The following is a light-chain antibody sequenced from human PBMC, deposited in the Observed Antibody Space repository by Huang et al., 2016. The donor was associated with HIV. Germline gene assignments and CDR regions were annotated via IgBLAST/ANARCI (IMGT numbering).Light chain of an antibody. J-gene: IGKJ1*01. CDR1: QNINSY. CDR3: QQSDNIPPT. CDR2: SAS. V-gene: IGKV1-39*01. Sequence: DIQMTQSPSSLSASVGDRVTITCRASQNINSYLKWYQKKPGKAPKVLIYSASILQSGVPARLSGSGSGTDFTLTISSLQPDEFATYYCQQSDNIPPTFGQGTRV.